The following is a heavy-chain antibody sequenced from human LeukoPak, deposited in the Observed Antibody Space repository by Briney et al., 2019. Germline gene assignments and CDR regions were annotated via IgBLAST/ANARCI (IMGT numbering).Heavy chain of an antibody. V-gene: IGHV1-69*04. J-gene: IGHJ4*02. CDR2: IIPILGIA. CDR1: GGTFSSYA. D-gene: IGHD3-22*01. CDR3: ARDVDYYDSSGYYRY. Sequence: VASVKVSCKASGGTFSSYAISWVRQAPGQGLEWMGRIIPILGIANYAQKFQGRVTITADKSTSTAYMELSSLRSEDTAVYYCARDVDYYDSSGYYRYWGQGTLVTVSS.